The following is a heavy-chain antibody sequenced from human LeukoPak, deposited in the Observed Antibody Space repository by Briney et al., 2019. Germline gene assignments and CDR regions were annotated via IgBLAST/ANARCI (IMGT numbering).Heavy chain of an antibody. D-gene: IGHD3-22*01. CDR3: ARDTYYYDSSGFNDDAFDI. CDR1: GGSISSYY. CDR2: IYYSGST. J-gene: IGHJ3*02. Sequence: SETLSLTCTVSGGSISSYYWNWIRQPPGKGLEWIGYIYYSGSTNYNPSLKSRVTISVDTSKNQFSLKLSSVTAADTAVYYCARDTYYYDSSGFNDDAFDIWGQGTMVTVSS. V-gene: IGHV4-59*12.